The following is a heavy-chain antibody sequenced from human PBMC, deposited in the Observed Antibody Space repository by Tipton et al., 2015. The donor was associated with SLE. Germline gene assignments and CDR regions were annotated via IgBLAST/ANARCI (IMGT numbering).Heavy chain of an antibody. V-gene: IGHV4-34*01. CDR1: GGSFSGYY. CDR3: ARKRNGMGI. D-gene: IGHD5-24*01. CDR2: INHSGNT. J-gene: IGHJ3*02. Sequence: TLSLTCAVYGGSFSGYYWSWIRQPPGKGLEWIGEINHSGNTNYNPSLKSRVTISVDTSKNQFSLKLSSVTAADTAVYYCARKRNGMGIWGQGTMVTVSS.